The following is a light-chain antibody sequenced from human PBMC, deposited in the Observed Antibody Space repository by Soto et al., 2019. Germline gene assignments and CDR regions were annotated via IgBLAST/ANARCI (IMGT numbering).Light chain of an antibody. CDR3: QQYNNWPPMA. V-gene: IGKV3-15*01. CDR2: GAS. J-gene: IGKJ1*01. Sequence: EIVMTQSPATLSVSPGERATLSCRASQSVSSNLAWYQQKPGQAPRLLIYGASARATGIPARFSGSGSGTEFPLTISSLQSGDFAVYYCQQYNNWPPMAFGQGTKVEIK. CDR1: QSVSSN.